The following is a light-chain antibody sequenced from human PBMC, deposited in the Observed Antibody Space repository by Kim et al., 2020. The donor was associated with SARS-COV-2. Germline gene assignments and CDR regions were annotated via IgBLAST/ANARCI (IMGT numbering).Light chain of an antibody. Sequence: GQSITISCPGTSGDFGSYNYVSWYQQHPGKAPKLMIYDVSNRPSGVSNRFSGSKSGKTASLTISGLQPEDEADYYCSSYTTSTTLIFGGGTQLTVL. CDR2: DVS. J-gene: IGLJ2*01. CDR3: SSYTTSTTLI. V-gene: IGLV2-14*03. CDR1: SGDFGSYNY.